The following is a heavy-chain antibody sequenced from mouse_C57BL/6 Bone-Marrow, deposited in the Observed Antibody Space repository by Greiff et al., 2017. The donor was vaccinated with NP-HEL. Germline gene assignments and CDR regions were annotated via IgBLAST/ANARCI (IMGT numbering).Heavy chain of an antibody. D-gene: IGHD1-1*01. Sequence: EVQLVESGGGLVKPGGSLKLSCAASGFTFSSYAMSWVRQTPEKRLEWVATISDGGSYTYYPDNVKGRFTISRDNAKNNLYLQMSHLKSEDTAMYYCARYYYGIPLCAMDYWGQGTSVTVSS. CDR1: GFTFSSYA. CDR2: ISDGGSYT. V-gene: IGHV5-4*01. J-gene: IGHJ4*01. CDR3: ARYYYGIPLCAMDY.